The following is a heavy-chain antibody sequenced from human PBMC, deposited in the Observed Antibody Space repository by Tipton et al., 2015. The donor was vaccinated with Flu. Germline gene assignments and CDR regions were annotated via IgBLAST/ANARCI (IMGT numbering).Heavy chain of an antibody. CDR3: AKGTMFFVVVPAAGGAFDI. Sequence: GSLRLSCAASGFTFSSYSMNWVRQAPGKGLEWVSSISSSSSYIYYADSVKGRFTISRDNSKNTLYLQMNSLRAEDTAVYYCAKGTMFFVVVPAAGGAFDIWGQGTMVTVSS. V-gene: IGHV3-21*04. CDR2: ISSSSSYI. J-gene: IGHJ3*02. CDR1: GFTFSSYS. D-gene: IGHD2-2*01.